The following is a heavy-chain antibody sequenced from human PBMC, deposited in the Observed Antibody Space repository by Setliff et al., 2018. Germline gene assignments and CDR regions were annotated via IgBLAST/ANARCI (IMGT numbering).Heavy chain of an antibody. CDR3: AREVPLLGYCSGGSCYQPVFDY. J-gene: IGHJ4*02. CDR2: IIPIFGTA. D-gene: IGHD2-15*01. V-gene: IGHV1-69*05. CDR1: GGTFSSYD. Sequence: SVKVSCKASGGTFSSYDISWVRQAPGQGLEWMGRIIPIFGTANYAQKLQGRVTMTTDTSTSTAYMELRSLRSDDTAVYYCAREVPLLGYCSGGSCYQPVFDYWGQGTLVTVSS.